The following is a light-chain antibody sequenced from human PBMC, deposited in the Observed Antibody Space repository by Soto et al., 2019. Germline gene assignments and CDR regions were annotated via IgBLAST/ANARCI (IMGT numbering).Light chain of an antibody. CDR2: EVS. J-gene: IGLJ1*01. Sequence: QSALTQPASVSGSPGQSITISCTGTSSDVGGYNYVSWYQQHPGKAPKLMIYEVSNRPSGVSNRFSGSKSGNTASLTISGLQAEDEADYYCSSYTSSNTLYVFGTGTKVTVI. CDR1: SSDVGGYNY. V-gene: IGLV2-14*01. CDR3: SSYTSSNTLYV.